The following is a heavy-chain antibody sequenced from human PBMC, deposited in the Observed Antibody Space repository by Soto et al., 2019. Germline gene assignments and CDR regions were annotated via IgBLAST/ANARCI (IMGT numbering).Heavy chain of an antibody. CDR2: ISAYNGNT. CDR1: GYTFTSYG. D-gene: IGHD3-22*01. J-gene: IGHJ4*02. V-gene: IGHV1-18*04. Sequence: QVQLVQSGAEVKKPGASVKVSCKASGYTFTSYGISWVRQAPGQGLEWMGWISAYNGNTNYAQKLQGRVTMTTDTSTSTAYMELRSPRSDDTAVYYCARTYYYDSSGYYYGGLGDYWGQGTLVTVSS. CDR3: ARTYYYDSSGYYYGGLGDY.